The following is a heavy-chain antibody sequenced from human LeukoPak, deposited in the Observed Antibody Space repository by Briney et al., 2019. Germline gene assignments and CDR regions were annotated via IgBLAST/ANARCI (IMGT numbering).Heavy chain of an antibody. V-gene: IGHV4-59*01. CDR2: IYYSGST. CDR3: ARDWGVSARPGYMDV. CDR1: GGSISRDN. Sequence: SETLSLTCTVSGGSISRDNWSWIRQPPGKGLEWIGYIYYSGSTKYNPSLKSRVTISVDTSKNQFSLRLSSVTAADTAVYYCARDWGVSARPGYMDVWGKGTTVTVSS. J-gene: IGHJ6*03. D-gene: IGHD6-6*01.